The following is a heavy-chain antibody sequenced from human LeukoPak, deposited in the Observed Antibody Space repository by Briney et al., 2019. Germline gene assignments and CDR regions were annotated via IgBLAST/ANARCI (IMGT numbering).Heavy chain of an antibody. CDR2: IYYSGST. J-gene: IGHJ4*02. CDR1: GGSISSSSYY. CDR3: AREFAAAGFDY. Sequence: SETLSLTCTVSGGSISSSSYYWGWLRQPPGKGLEWIGSIYYSGSTYYNPSLKSRVTISVDTSKNQFSLKLSSVTAADTAVYYCAREFAAAGFDYWGQGTLVTVSS. D-gene: IGHD6-13*01. V-gene: IGHV4-39*07.